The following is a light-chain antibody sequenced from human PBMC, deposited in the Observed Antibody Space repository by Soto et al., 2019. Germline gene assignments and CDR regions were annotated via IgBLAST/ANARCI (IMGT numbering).Light chain of an antibody. J-gene: IGLJ2*01. CDR3: SSYAGSNVV. CDR2: EVN. V-gene: IGLV2-8*01. Sequence: QSVLTQPPSASGSPGQSVTISCTGTSSDVGGYNYVSWYQQHPGKAPKLMIYEVNKRPSGVPDRCSGSKSGNTASLTVSGLQAEDEADYYCSSYAGSNVVFGGGTKLTVL. CDR1: SSDVGGYNY.